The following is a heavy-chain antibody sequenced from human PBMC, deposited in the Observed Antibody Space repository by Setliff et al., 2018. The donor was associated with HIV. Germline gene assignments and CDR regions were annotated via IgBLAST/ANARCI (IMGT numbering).Heavy chain of an antibody. J-gene: IGHJ5*02. V-gene: IGHV4-38-2*02. CDR2: IFHSGST. Sequence: SETLSLTCAVSGYPISSGYFWGWIRQPPGKGLEWIASIFHSGSTYYNPSLKSRVTISVDTSQNQFSLKLTSVTAADTAVYYCARESASTIFGVVIPSWFDPWGQGILVTVSS. D-gene: IGHD3-3*01. CDR3: ARESASTIFGVVIPSWFDP. CDR1: GYPISSGYF.